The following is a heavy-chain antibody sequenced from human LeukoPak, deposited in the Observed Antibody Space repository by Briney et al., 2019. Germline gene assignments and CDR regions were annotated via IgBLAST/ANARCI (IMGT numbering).Heavy chain of an antibody. Sequence: SETLSLTCTVSGGSISGNNHYWGWIRQPPGMGLEWIGTIYFSGTTHYNPSLKSRVTISVDTSKNQFSLKLSSVTATDTAVYFCMTHLDSKKGYYFDFWGQGALVTVSS. CDR1: GGSISGNNHY. CDR3: MTHLDSKKGYYFDF. CDR2: IYFSGTT. D-gene: IGHD3-3*01. J-gene: IGHJ4*02. V-gene: IGHV4-39*01.